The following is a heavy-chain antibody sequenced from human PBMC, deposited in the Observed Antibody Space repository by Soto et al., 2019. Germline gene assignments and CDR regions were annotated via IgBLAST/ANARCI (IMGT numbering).Heavy chain of an antibody. V-gene: IGHV3-11*01. J-gene: IGHJ6*03. CDR1: GFTFSDSF. Sequence: QEQLVESGGGLVKPGGSLRLACAASGFTFSDSFMSWSRQTPGKGLEWLSYISGRDGNIYYADSVSGRFTITRDNAKNSVYLQMNSLRAEDKAVYYCAGDQAPNYMDVWGKGTTVTVS. CDR2: ISGRDGNI. CDR3: AGDQAPNYMDV.